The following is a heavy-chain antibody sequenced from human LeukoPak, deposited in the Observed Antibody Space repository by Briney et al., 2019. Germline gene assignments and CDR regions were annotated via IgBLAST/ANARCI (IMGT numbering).Heavy chain of an antibody. CDR3: ARDQAPRMITFGGPRRWFDP. Sequence: ASVKVSCKASGYTFTGYYMHWVRQAPGQGLEWMGWINPNSGGTNYAQKFQGRVTMTGDTSISTAYMELSKLRSDDTAVYYCARDQAPRMITFGGPRRWFDPWGQGTLVTVSS. D-gene: IGHD3-16*01. V-gene: IGHV1-2*02. CDR2: INPNSGGT. CDR1: GYTFTGYY. J-gene: IGHJ5*02.